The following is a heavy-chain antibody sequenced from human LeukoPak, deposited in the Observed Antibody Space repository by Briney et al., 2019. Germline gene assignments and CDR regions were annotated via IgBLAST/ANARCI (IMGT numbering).Heavy chain of an antibody. D-gene: IGHD6-19*01. J-gene: IGHJ4*02. CDR2: INHSGST. V-gene: IGHV4-34*01. CDR3: ARGRGVAGKDY. CDR1: GRSFSGYY. Sequence: SETLSLTCAVYGRSFSGYYWSWIRQPPGKGLEWIGEINHSGSTNYNPSLKSRVTISVDTSKNQFSLKLSSVTAADTAVYYCARGRGVAGKDYWGQGTLVTVSS.